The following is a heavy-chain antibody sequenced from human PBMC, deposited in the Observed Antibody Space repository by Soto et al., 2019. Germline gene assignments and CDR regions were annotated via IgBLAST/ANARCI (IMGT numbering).Heavy chain of an antibody. J-gene: IGHJ3*02. CDR3: ARDQFIAVAAPDAFDI. CDR2: IWYDGSNK. CDR1: GFTFSSYG. D-gene: IGHD6-19*01. Sequence: GGSLRFSCAASGFTFSSYGMHWVRQAPGKGLEWVAVIWYDGSNKYYADTVKGRFTISRDNSKNTLYLQMNSLRAEDTAVYYCARDQFIAVAAPDAFDIWGQGTMVTVSS. V-gene: IGHV3-33*01.